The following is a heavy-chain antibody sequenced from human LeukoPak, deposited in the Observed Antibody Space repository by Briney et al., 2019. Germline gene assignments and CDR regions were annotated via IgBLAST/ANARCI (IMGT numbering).Heavy chain of an antibody. V-gene: IGHV6-1*01. CDR3: ARGQYTAHDY. CDR1: GDSVSRNSVA. CDR2: TYYRSKWYN. Sequence: SQTLSLTCAISGDSVSRNSVAWNWIRQSPSRGLEWLGRTYYRSKWYNDYAVSVRSRISINPDTSKNQFSLQLNSVTPEDTAVYYCARGQYTAHDYWGQGTLVTVSS. D-gene: IGHD4-11*01. J-gene: IGHJ4*02.